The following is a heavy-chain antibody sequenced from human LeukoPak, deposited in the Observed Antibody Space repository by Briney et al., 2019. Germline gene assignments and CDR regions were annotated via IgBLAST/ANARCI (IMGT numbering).Heavy chain of an antibody. CDR1: GGSISSSSYY. J-gene: IGHJ6*03. CDR3: ARDVLLWFGEFADYMDV. Sequence: SETLSLTCTVSGGSISSSSYYWGWIRQPPGKGLEWIGSIYYSGSTYYNPSLKSRVTISVDTSKNQFSLKLSSVTAADTAVYYCARDVLLWFGEFADYMDVWGKGTTVTISS. V-gene: IGHV4-39*02. D-gene: IGHD3-10*01. CDR2: IYYSGST.